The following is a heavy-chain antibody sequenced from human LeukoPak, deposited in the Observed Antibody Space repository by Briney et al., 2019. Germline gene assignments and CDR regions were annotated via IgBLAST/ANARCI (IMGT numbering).Heavy chain of an antibody. CDR1: GFTFSSYA. CDR3: AKDLPPNNFWSGYSLDY. CDR2: ISGSGGST. J-gene: IGHJ4*02. D-gene: IGHD3-3*01. V-gene: IGHV3-23*01. Sequence: PGGSLRLSCAASGFTFSSYAMSWVRQAPGKGLEWASAISGSGGSTYYADSVKGRFTISRDNSKNTLYLQMNSLRAEDTAVYYCAKDLPPNNFWSGYSLDYWGQGTLVTVSS.